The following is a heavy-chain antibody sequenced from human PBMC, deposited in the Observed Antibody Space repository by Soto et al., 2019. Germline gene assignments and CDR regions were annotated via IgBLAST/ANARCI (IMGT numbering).Heavy chain of an antibody. Sequence: GGSLRLSCAASGFTFSSYSMNWVRQAPGKGLEWVSYISSSSSTIYYADSVKGRFTISRDNAKNSLYLQMNSLRAEDTAVYYCAREVRITIFGGVPDYWGQGTLVTVSS. CDR2: ISSSSSTI. V-gene: IGHV3-48*01. CDR3: AREVRITIFGGVPDY. CDR1: GFTFSSYS. J-gene: IGHJ4*02. D-gene: IGHD3-3*01.